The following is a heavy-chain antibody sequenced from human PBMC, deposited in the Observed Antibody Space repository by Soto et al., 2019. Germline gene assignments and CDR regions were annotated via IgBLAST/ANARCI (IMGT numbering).Heavy chain of an antibody. CDR2: ISSSSSTI. J-gene: IGHJ4*02. D-gene: IGHD5-12*01. V-gene: IGHV3-48*02. CDR1: GFTFSSYS. CDR3: ARDKEMATITGFDY. Sequence: EVQLVESGGGLVQPGGPLRLSCAASGFTFSSYSMNWVRQAPGKGLEWVSYISSSSSTIYYADSVKGRFTISRDNAKNSLYLQMNSLRDEDTAVYYCARDKEMATITGFDYWGQGTLVTVSS.